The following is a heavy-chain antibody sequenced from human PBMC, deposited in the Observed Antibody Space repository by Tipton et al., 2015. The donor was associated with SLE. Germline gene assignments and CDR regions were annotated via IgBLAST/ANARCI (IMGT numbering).Heavy chain of an antibody. Sequence: TLSLTCTVSGGSISSSSSWGWIRQAPGAGLEWIGSIYYSGCTDYKPSLKSRVTISVDTSKNQFSLKLNSVTAADTAVYYCARRWYSSSPFDPWGQGTLVTVRS. V-gene: IGHV4-39*01. CDR2: IYYSGCT. CDR3: ARRWYSSSPFDP. J-gene: IGHJ5*02. D-gene: IGHD6-13*01. CDR1: GGSISSSSS.